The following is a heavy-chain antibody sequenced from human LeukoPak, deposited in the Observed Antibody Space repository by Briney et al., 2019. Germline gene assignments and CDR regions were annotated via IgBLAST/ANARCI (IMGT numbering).Heavy chain of an antibody. CDR3: ARRPITMVRGVIRAPHFDY. D-gene: IGHD3-10*01. CDR1: GGSISSGGYY. Sequence: PSETLSLTCTVSGGSISSGGYYWSWIRQPPGKGLEWIGYIYHSGSTYYNPSLKSRVTISVDRSKNQFSLKLSSVTAADTAVYYCARRPITMVRGVIRAPHFDYWGQGTLVTVSS. J-gene: IGHJ4*02. V-gene: IGHV4-30-2*01. CDR2: IYHSGST.